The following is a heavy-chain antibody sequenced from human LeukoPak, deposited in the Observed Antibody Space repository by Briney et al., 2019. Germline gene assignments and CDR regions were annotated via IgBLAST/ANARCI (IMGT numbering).Heavy chain of an antibody. CDR2: ISYDGSNK. CDR1: GFTFSSYG. Sequence: PGGSLRLSCAASGFTFSSYGMHWVRQAPGKGLEWVAVISYDGSNKYYADSVKGRFTISRDNSKNTLYLQMSSLRAEDTAVYYCAKAPMYSSSSGPFDYWGQGTLVTVSS. J-gene: IGHJ4*02. D-gene: IGHD6-6*01. V-gene: IGHV3-30*18. CDR3: AKAPMYSSSSGPFDY.